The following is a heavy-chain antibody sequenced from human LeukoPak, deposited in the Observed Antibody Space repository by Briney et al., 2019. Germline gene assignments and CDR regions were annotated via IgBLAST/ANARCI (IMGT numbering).Heavy chain of an antibody. V-gene: IGHV4-59*01. CDR3: TRGSIAYYYMDV. CDR2: INYSGST. J-gene: IGHJ6*03. Sequence: SETLSLTCTVSGGSISSYYWSWIRQPPGKGLEWIGNINYSGSTNYNPPLKSRVTISVDTSKNQFSLKLSSVTAADTAVYYCTRGSIAYYYMDVWGKGTTVTISS. CDR1: GGSISSYY. D-gene: IGHD3-22*01.